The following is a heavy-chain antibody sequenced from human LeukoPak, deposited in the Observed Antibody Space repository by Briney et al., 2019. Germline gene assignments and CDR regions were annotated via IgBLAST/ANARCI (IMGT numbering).Heavy chain of an antibody. CDR1: GFTFSSYS. J-gene: IGHJ5*02. D-gene: IGHD2-2*01. Sequence: GGSLRLSCTGSGFTFSSYSMNWVRQAPGKGLEWVSYISSSGSTIYYAGSVKGGFTISRDNAKNSLYLQMNSLRAEDTAVYYCARDMSEYCSSTSCYGGWFDPWGQGTLVTVSS. CDR2: ISSSGSTI. CDR3: ARDMSEYCSSTSCYGGWFDP. V-gene: IGHV3-48*04.